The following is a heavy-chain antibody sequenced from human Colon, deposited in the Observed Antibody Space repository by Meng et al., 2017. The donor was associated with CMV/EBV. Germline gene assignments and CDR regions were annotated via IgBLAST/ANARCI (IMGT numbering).Heavy chain of an antibody. J-gene: IGHJ4*02. CDR2: IKQDGSEK. V-gene: IGHV3-7*01. CDR1: GFTFSSYW. D-gene: IGHD4-17*01. Sequence: GESLKISCAASGFTFSSYWMSWVRQAPGKGLEWVANIKQDGSEKYYVDSVKGRFTISRDNAKNLLSLHLNSLRAEDTAVYYCARDLYKTTVPNWGQGTLVTVSS. CDR3: ARDLYKTTVPN.